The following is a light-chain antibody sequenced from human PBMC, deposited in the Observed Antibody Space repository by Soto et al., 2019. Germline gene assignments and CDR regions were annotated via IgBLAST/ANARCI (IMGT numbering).Light chain of an antibody. J-gene: IGKJ2*01. V-gene: IGKV1-5*03. CDR1: QSIGSG. CDR2: KAS. CDR3: QQYNSSPYT. Sequence: DIQMTQSPSTLSASVGDRVTITCRASQSIGSGLAWYQQKPGKAPKLLIYKASSLESGVPSRFRGSGSGTDFTLTISSLQSDDFAIYYCQQYNSSPYTFGQGTKLEI.